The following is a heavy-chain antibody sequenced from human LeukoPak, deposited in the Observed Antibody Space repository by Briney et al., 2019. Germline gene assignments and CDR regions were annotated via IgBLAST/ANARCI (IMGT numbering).Heavy chain of an antibody. V-gene: IGHV5-51*01. D-gene: IGHD6-19*01. CDR3: ARLSGSRVAVAGRNWFDP. Sequence: GESLKISCKGSGYSFTSYWIGWVRPMPGKGLEWMGIIYPGDSDTRYSPSFQGQVTISADKSISTAYLQWSSLKASDTAMYYCARLSGSRVAVAGRNWFDPWGQGTLVTVSS. CDR2: IYPGDSDT. J-gene: IGHJ5*02. CDR1: GYSFTSYW.